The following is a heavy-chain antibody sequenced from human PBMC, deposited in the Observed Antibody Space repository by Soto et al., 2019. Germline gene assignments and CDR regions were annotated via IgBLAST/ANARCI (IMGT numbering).Heavy chain of an antibody. D-gene: IGHD3-9*01. CDR1: NASISSRDSY. J-gene: IGHJ4*02. CDR3: ARASLRYFEFFLYPYFDY. V-gene: IGHV4-30-4*01. Sequence: NPSETLSLTCTVSNASISSRDSYWSWIRQPPGKGLEWIGYIYYSGSVHYNPSLKSRVTLSVDTSKSQFSLSLNSVTAADTAVYYCARASLRYFEFFLYPYFDYWGQGTLVTVSS. CDR2: IYYSGSV.